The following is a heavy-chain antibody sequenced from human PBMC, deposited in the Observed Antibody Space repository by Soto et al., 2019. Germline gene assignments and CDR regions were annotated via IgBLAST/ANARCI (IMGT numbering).Heavy chain of an antibody. CDR3: ARGDNDY. CDR1: GYTFTNYY. Sequence: ASVKVSCKASGYTFTNYYVQWVRQAPGQGLEWMGVIHPDGGHTTYSQKFQDRVTMTRDTFTSTIHMELSSLRSEDTAVYYCARGDNDYWGQGTLVTVSS. CDR2: IHPDGGHT. J-gene: IGHJ4*02. V-gene: IGHV1-46*01.